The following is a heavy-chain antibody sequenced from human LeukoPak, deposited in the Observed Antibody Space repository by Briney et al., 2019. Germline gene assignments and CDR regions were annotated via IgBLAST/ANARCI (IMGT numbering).Heavy chain of an antibody. D-gene: IGHD2-21*02. CDR1: GGSISSSNW. Sequence: SETLSLTCDVSGGSISSSNWWSWVRQPPGKGLEWIGEVSHSGSRNYNPSLTGRVTVSLDWAKGQVSLKMTSATAADTAVYYCASHMVVTGTRGFDNWGQGTLVTVS. CDR3: ASHMVVTGTRGFDN. CDR2: VSHSGSR. V-gene: IGHV4-4*02. J-gene: IGHJ4*02.